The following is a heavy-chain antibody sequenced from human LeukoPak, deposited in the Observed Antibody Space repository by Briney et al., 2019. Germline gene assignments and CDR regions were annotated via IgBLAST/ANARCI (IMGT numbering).Heavy chain of an antibody. J-gene: IGHJ4*02. V-gene: IGHV4-59*12. D-gene: IGHD5-24*01. CDR2: IYYSGST. CDR3: AREMAPIPGYFDY. CDR1: GGSISSYY. Sequence: SETLSLTCTVSGGSISSYYWSWIRQPPGKGLEWIGYIYYSGSTNYNPSLKSRVTISVDTSKNQFSLKLSSVTAADTAVYYCAREMAPIPGYFDYWGQETLVTVSS.